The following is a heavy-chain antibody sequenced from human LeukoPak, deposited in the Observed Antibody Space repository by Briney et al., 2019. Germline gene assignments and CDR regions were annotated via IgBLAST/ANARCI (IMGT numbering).Heavy chain of an antibody. CDR3: AHRTGNSGNYYYYGMDV. CDR2: IIPILGIA. V-gene: IGHV1-69*04. Sequence: PKASVKVSCKASGGTFSSYAISWVRQAPGQGLEWMGRIIPILGIANYAQKFQGRVTITADKSTSTAYMELSSLRSEDTAVYYYAHRTGNSGNYYYYGMDVWGQGTTVTVSS. CDR1: GGTFSSYA. D-gene: IGHD4-23*01. J-gene: IGHJ6*02.